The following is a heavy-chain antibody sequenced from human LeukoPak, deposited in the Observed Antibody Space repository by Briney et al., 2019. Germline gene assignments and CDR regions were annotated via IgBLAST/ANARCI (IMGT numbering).Heavy chain of an antibody. CDR3: ARHWISSSNNYFDY. J-gene: IGHJ4*02. CDR2: IYYRGST. D-gene: IGHD6-6*01. CDR1: GGSISSSTYY. V-gene: IGHV4-39*01. Sequence: SETLSLTCTVSGGSISSSTYYWGWIRQPPGTGLESIASIYYRGSTYYNLSLKSRVTISADTSKNQFSLRLSSVTAADTAVYYCARHWISSSNNYFDYWGQGTLVAVSS.